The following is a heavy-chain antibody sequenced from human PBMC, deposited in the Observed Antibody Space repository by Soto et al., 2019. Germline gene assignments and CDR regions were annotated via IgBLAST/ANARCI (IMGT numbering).Heavy chain of an antibody. Sequence: QVQLQESGPGLVKPSETLSLTCTVSGGSISSYYWSWIRQPPGKGLEWIGYIYYSGSTNYNPSLKSRVTISVDTSKNQFSLKLSSVTAADTAVYYCARVRVGATTDYYYYYGMDVWGQGTTVTVSS. CDR2: IYYSGST. V-gene: IGHV4-59*01. J-gene: IGHJ6*02. D-gene: IGHD1-26*01. CDR1: GGSISSYY. CDR3: ARVRVGATTDYYYYYGMDV.